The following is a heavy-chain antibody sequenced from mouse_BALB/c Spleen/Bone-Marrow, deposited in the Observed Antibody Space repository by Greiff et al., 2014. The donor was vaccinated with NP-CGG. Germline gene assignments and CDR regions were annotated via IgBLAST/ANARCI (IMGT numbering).Heavy chain of an antibody. Sequence: EVQLQQSGAELVKPGASVKLSCTASGFNIKDTYMHWVKQRPEQGLEWIGRIDPANGNTKYDPKFQGKATITADTSSNTAYLQLSSLTSEDTAVYYFANYYCGSGLFAYWGQGTLVTVSA. D-gene: IGHD1-1*01. J-gene: IGHJ3*01. CDR2: IDPANGNT. CDR1: GFNIKDTY. CDR3: ANYYCGSGLFAY. V-gene: IGHV14-3*02.